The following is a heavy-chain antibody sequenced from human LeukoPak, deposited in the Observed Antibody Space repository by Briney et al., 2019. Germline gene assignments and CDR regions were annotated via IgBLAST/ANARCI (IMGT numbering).Heavy chain of an antibody. CDR2: ISYIGST. Sequence: SETLSLTCTVSGGSISSYYWSWIRQPPGKGLEWIGYISYIGSTNYNPSLKSRVTISVDTSKNQFSLKLSSVTAADTAVYYCARLNRGINAAHFDYWGQGTLVTVSS. CDR3: ARLNRGINAAHFDY. V-gene: IGHV4-59*08. D-gene: IGHD6-25*01. J-gene: IGHJ4*02. CDR1: GGSISSYY.